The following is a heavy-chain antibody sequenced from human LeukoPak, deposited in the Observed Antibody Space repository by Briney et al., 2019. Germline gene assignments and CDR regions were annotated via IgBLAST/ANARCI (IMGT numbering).Heavy chain of an antibody. V-gene: IGHV2-5*02. CDR1: GFSLSTSGVG. D-gene: IGHD6-19*01. Sequence: SGTTLVKPTQTLTLTSTFSGFSLSTSGVGVGWVRQPPGKALECLARIYWDDDKRYSPSLKSRLTITKDTSKNQVVLTMTNMDPVDTATYYCAHSRGLAVAGYFDYWGQGTLVTVSS. J-gene: IGHJ4*02. CDR3: AHSRGLAVAGYFDY. CDR2: IYWDDDK.